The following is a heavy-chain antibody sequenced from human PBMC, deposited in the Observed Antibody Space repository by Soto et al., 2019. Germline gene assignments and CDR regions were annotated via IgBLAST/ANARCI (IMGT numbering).Heavy chain of an antibody. J-gene: IGHJ4*02. CDR2: ISYDGSNK. Sequence: QVQLVESGGGVVQPGRSLRLSCAASGFTFSSYGMHWVRQAPGKGLEWVAVISYDGSNKYYADSVKGRFTISRDNSKNTLYLQMNSLRAEDTAVYYCARAYYYDSTLDYWGQGTLVTVSS. D-gene: IGHD3-22*01. CDR3: ARAYYYDSTLDY. CDR1: GFTFSSYG. V-gene: IGHV3-30*03.